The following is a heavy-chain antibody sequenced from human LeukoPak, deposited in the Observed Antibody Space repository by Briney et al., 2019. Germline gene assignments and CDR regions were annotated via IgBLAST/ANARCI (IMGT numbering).Heavy chain of an antibody. D-gene: IGHD2-15*01. CDR2: IKPDGSQK. J-gene: IGHJ3*02. Sequence: PGGSLRLSCAASGFTFSHYWMSWVRQAPGRGLEWVANIKPDGSQKDYVDFVKGRFTISRGNAKNSLYLQMDSLRSEDTAVYFCAREDMWAFDIWGQGTMVTVSS. V-gene: IGHV3-7*01. CDR3: AREDMWAFDI. CDR1: GFTFSHYW.